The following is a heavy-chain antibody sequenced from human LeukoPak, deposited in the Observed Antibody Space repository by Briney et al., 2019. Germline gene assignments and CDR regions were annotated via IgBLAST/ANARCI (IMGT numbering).Heavy chain of an antibody. Sequence: SETLSLTCTVSGGSISSHYWSWIRQPAGKGLEWIGRIYTSGSTNYNTSLKSRVSMSVDTSKNQFSLKLSSVTAADTAVYYCARDSLHCNGGRCFHMRVFDYWGQGALVTVSS. CDR2: IYTSGST. J-gene: IGHJ4*02. V-gene: IGHV4-4*07. CDR3: ARDSLHCNGGRCFHMRVFDY. D-gene: IGHD2-15*01. CDR1: GGSISSHY.